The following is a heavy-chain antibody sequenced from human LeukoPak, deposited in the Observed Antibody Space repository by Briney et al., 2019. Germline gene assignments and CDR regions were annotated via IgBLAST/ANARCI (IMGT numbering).Heavy chain of an antibody. CDR3: ARGALGFDY. CDR1: GFTFSSYD. J-gene: IGHJ4*02. Sequence: GGSLRLSCAASGFTFSSYDIQWVRQATGKGLEWVSSIGTAGDTYYAGSVKGRFTLSRENAKKSSYLQMNNLGAGDTAVYYCARGALGFDYWSQGTLVTVSS. CDR2: IGTAGDT. V-gene: IGHV3-13*04.